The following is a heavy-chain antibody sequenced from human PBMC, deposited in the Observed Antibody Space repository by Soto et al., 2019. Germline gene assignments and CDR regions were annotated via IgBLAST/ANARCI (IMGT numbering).Heavy chain of an antibody. J-gene: IGHJ4*02. Sequence: QVQLVQSGAEVKKPGAAVKVSCKASGYTFPSYDINWVRQATGQGLEWMGWMNPNSGNTGYAQKFQGRVTMNRSNSISTTYMELSSLRSEDTSVYYCARGITIFGVVPGWGQGTLVTVSS. CDR1: GYTFPSYD. V-gene: IGHV1-8*01. CDR3: ARGITIFGVVPG. CDR2: MNPNSGNT. D-gene: IGHD3-3*01.